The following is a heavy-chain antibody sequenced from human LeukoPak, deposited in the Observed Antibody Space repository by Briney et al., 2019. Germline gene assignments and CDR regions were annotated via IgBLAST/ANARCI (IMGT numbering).Heavy chain of an antibody. Sequence: GEALKLSRKCSGCRFTNYWIGWERRMPGKGLGGMGIFNLGDSDTRYSPPFQGQVTISAEKSISTAYLQWSSLKASDTAMYYCARLVDTSMTRFDYWGQGTPVTVSS. CDR3: ARLVDTSMTRFDY. V-gene: IGHV5-51*01. CDR2: FNLGDSDT. CDR1: GCRFTNYW. J-gene: IGHJ4*02. D-gene: IGHD5-18*01.